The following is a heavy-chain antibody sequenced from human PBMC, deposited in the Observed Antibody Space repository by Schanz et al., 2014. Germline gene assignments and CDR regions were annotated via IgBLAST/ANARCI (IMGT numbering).Heavy chain of an antibody. Sequence: QVQLVDSGGGLVKPGGSLRLSCAASGFTFSDYYMTWIRQAPGKGLEWVSDISDSGDSTHYADSVKGRFTISRDNAKNSLYLQMNSLRVDDTAFYFCAKVRGDQRGAFDYWGQGTLVTVSS. J-gene: IGHJ4*02. CDR3: AKVRGDQRGAFDY. CDR1: GFTFSDYY. V-gene: IGHV3-11*01. CDR2: ISDSGDST. D-gene: IGHD4-17*01.